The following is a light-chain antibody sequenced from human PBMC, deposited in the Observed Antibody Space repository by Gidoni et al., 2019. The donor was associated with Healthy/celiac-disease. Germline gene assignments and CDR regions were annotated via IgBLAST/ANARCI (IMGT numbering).Light chain of an antibody. J-gene: IGKJ4*01. CDR2: DAS. V-gene: IGKV1-33*01. Sequence: DIQMTQSPSSLSASVGDRVTITCQARQDISNYLNWYQQKPRKAPKLLIYDASNLETGVPSRFSGSGSGTDFTFTISSLQPEDIATYYCQQYDNLPLTFGGGTKVEIK. CDR3: QQYDNLPLT. CDR1: QDISNY.